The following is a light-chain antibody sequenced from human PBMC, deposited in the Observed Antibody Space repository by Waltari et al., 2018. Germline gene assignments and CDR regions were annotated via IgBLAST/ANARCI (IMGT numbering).Light chain of an antibody. CDR1: ENISKY. Sequence: EIVLTQSPGTLSVSPGERATLPCRASENISKYLTWYQQKPGQAPRRLIYAASTRATGIPDRFSGSGFGTDFSLTISSLEPEDFAVYYCQHYVRLPVTFGQGTKVEIK. CDR2: AAS. V-gene: IGKV3-20*01. CDR3: QHYVRLPVT. J-gene: IGKJ1*01.